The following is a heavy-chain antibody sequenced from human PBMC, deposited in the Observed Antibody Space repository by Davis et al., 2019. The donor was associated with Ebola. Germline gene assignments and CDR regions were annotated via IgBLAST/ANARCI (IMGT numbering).Heavy chain of an antibody. CDR3: AKDMYNSSEDYYYHMDV. V-gene: IGHV3-23*01. Sequence: PGGSLRLSCAASGFTFSRYAMNWVRQAPGKGLEWVSAISGSGGDTYCADSVTGRLSISRDNSKNTLFLQMNSLRADDTAVYYCAKDMYNSSEDYYYHMDVWGTGTTVTVSS. D-gene: IGHD6-19*01. CDR1: GFTFSRYA. J-gene: IGHJ6*03. CDR2: ISGSGGDT.